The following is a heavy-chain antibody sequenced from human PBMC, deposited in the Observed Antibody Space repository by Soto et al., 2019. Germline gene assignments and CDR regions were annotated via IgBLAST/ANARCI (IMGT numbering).Heavy chain of an antibody. D-gene: IGHD6-13*01. J-gene: IGHJ4*02. Sequence: QVQLQESGPGLVEPSGILSLTCAVSGGSVSDTNWWSWVRQRPRRGLEWIGEIYHSGSTYYKPSLKSGVTSSVDKSKTQCSMRLNYVTAADTAVYFCARVPAVSARGSFDYWCQGTLVTVSS. CDR2: IYHSGST. V-gene: IGHV4-4*02. CDR3: ARVPAVSARGSFDY. CDR1: GGSVSDTNW.